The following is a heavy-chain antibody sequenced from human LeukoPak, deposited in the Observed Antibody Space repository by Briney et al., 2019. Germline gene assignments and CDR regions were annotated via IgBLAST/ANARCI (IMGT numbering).Heavy chain of an antibody. CDR2: INAGNGNT. V-gene: IGHV1-3*01. CDR3: ARVGSSGWGNRFDY. J-gene: IGHJ4*02. Sequence: GASVKVSCKASGYTFTSYAMHWVRQAPGQRLEWMGWINAGNGNTKYSQKFQGRVTITRGTSASTAYVELSSLRSEDTAVYYCARVGSSGWGNRFDYWGQGTLVTVSS. D-gene: IGHD6-19*01. CDR1: GYTFTSYA.